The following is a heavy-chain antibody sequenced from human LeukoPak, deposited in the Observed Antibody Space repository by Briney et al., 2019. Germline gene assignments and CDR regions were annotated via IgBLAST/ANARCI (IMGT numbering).Heavy chain of an antibody. J-gene: IGHJ4*02. CDR1: GFTFSNYG. CDR3: AKGSDIVATIRSFDY. Sequence: GGSLRLSCAASGFTFSNYGMHWVRQAPGKGLEWVTFINYDGSDKYYADSVKGRFTISRDNSKNTLYLQMNSLRAEDTAVYYCAKGSDIVATIRSFDYWGQGTLVTVSS. V-gene: IGHV3-30*02. D-gene: IGHD5-12*01. CDR2: INYDGSDK.